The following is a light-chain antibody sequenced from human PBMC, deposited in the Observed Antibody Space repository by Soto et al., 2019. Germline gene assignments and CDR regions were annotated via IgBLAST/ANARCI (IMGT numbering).Light chain of an antibody. Sequence: DVVLTQSPLSLPVTLGQPASISCRSSQSLQYSDGNTYLNWFHQRPGQSPRRLIYKVSNRDSGVPDRVSGSGSGMDFTLRISKVEAEDVGVDYCSQSLHWPPYTFGQGTKLEIK. V-gene: IGKV2-30*01. CDR3: SQSLHWPPYT. J-gene: IGKJ2*01. CDR1: QSLQYSDGNTY. CDR2: KVS.